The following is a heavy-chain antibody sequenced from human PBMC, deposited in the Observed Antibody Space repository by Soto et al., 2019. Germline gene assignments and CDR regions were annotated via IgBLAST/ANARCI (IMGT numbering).Heavy chain of an antibody. CDR2: IGWNPRDV. Sequence: LRLSCAASGFTFGNFAMHWVRQAPGKGLEWVSSIGWNPRDVVYADSVKGRFTISRDSAKNSLYLQMNSLRPNDTAFYYCAKGLHVDSQIPIGPWGQGTLVTVSS. V-gene: IGHV3-9*01. J-gene: IGHJ5*02. CDR1: GFTFGNFA. D-gene: IGHD5-12*01. CDR3: AKGLHVDSQIPIGP.